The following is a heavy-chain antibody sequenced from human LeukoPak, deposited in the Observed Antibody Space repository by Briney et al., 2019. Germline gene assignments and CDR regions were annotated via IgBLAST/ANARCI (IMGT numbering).Heavy chain of an antibody. CDR2: ISYDGSNK. D-gene: IGHD3-10*01. V-gene: IGHV3-30-3*02. CDR1: GFTFSSYA. CDR3: AKLLPTLIRGGDYFDY. Sequence: GRSLRLSCAASGFTFSSYAMHWVRQAPGKGLEWVVVISYDGSNKYYADSVKGRFTISRDNSKNTLYLQMNSLRAEDTAVYYCAKLLPTLIRGGDYFDYWGQGTLVTVSS. J-gene: IGHJ4*02.